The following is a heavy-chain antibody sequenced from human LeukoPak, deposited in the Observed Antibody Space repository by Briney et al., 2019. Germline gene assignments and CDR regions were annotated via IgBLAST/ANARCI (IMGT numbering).Heavy chain of an antibody. V-gene: IGHV1-18*01. CDR2: ISAYNGNT. Sequence: ASVKVSCKASGYTFTSYGISWVRQAPGQGLEWMGWISAYNGNTNYAQKLQGRVTMTTDTPTSTAYMELRSLRSDDTAVYYCARDGRAYCGGDCYRGKDYWGQGTLVTVSS. J-gene: IGHJ4*02. D-gene: IGHD2-21*02. CDR3: ARDGRAYCGGDCYRGKDY. CDR1: GYTFTSYG.